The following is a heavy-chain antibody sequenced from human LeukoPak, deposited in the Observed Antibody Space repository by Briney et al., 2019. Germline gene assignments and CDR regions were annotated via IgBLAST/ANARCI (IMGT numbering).Heavy chain of an antibody. CDR3: ARAAVAEADWFDP. V-gene: IGHV1-8*01. D-gene: IGHD6-19*01. J-gene: IGHJ5*02. CDR1: GYAFTSYD. Sequence: GASVKVSCKASGYAFTSYDINWVRQATGQGLEWMGWMNPNSGNTGYAQKFQGRVTVTRNTSISTAYMEQSSLRSEDTAVYYCARAAVAEADWFDPWGQGTLVTVSS. CDR2: MNPNSGNT.